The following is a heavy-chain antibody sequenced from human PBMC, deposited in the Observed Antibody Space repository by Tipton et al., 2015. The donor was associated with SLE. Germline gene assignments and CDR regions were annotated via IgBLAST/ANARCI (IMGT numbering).Heavy chain of an antibody. CDR1: GGSISSSIYY. J-gene: IGHJ4*02. CDR3: ATTGGY. V-gene: IGHV4-39*07. Sequence: TLSLTCSVTGGSISSSIYYWGWIRQPPGKGLEWIGSSHYGGSAFYSPSLKSRVTISVDTSKNQFSLKLSSVTAADTAVYYCATTGGYWGQGTLVTVSS. CDR2: SHYGGSA. D-gene: IGHD4-17*01.